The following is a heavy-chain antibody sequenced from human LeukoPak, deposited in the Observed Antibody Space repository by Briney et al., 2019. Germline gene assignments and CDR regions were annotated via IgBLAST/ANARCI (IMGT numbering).Heavy chain of an antibody. CDR1: GGPISSGGYS. Sequence: PSQTLSLTCAVSGGPISSGGYSWSWIRQPPGKGLEWIGYIYHSGSTYYNPSLKSRVTISVDRSKNQFSLKLSSVTAADTAVYYCARVGTRYGSGGHDAFDIWGQGTMVTVSS. V-gene: IGHV4-30-2*01. CDR2: IYHSGST. J-gene: IGHJ3*02. D-gene: IGHD3-10*01. CDR3: ARVGTRYGSGGHDAFDI.